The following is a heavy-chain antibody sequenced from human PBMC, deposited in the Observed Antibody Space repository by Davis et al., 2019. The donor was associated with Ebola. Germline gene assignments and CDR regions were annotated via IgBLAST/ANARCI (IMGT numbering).Heavy chain of an antibody. CDR3: ARDQESLQNYYYYYGMDV. D-gene: IGHD5/OR15-5a*01. Sequence: AASVKVSCKASGGTFSSYAISWVRQAPGQGLEWMGGIIPIFGTANYAQKFQGRVTITADESTSTAYMELSNLRSEDTAVYYCARDQESLQNYYYYYGMDVWGQGTTVTVSS. CDR2: IIPIFGTA. J-gene: IGHJ6*02. V-gene: IGHV1-69*13. CDR1: GGTFSSYA.